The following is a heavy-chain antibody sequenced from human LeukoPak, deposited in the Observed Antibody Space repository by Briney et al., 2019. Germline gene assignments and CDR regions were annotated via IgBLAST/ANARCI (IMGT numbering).Heavy chain of an antibody. CDR2: IYYSGNT. Sequence: SETLSLTCTVSGGSISGYYWSWIRQPPGKGLEWIGYIYYSGNTNYNPSLKSRVTISVDTSNNQFSLELSSVTAADTAVYYCARNFGSSWYYFDYWGPGTLVTVSS. D-gene: IGHD6-13*01. J-gene: IGHJ4*02. CDR3: ARNFGSSWYYFDY. V-gene: IGHV4-59*01. CDR1: GGSISGYY.